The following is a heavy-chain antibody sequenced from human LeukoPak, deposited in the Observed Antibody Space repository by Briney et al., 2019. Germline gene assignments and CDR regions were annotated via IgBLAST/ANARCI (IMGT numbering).Heavy chain of an antibody. CDR1: GFTFSSYS. V-gene: IGHV3-21*01. CDR3: ARAPPDLNWGLDY. J-gene: IGHJ4*02. D-gene: IGHD7-27*01. CDR2: ISSSSSYI. Sequence: PGGSLRLSCAASGFTFSSYSMNWVRQAPGKGLEWVSSISSSSSYIYYADSVKGRFTISRDNAKNSLYLQMNSLRAEDTAVYYCARAPPDLNWGLDYWGQGTLVTVSS.